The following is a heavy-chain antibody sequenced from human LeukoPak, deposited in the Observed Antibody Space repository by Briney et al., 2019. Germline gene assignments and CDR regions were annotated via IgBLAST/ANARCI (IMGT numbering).Heavy chain of an antibody. CDR1: GGSISSGGYS. V-gene: IGHV4-30-2*01. CDR3: ARGRGYSNSIDY. J-gene: IGHJ4*02. Sequence: SQTLSLTCAVSGGSISSGGYSWSWIRQPPGKGLEWIGEINHSGSTNYNPSLKSRVTISVDTSKNQFSLKLSSVTAADTAVYYCARGRGYSNSIDYWGQGTLVTVSS. CDR2: INHSGST. D-gene: IGHD4-11*01.